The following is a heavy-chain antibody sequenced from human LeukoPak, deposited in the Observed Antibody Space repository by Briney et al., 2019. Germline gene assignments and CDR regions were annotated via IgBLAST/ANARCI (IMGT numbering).Heavy chain of an antibody. CDR3: ARGEDSSGYHDY. CDR2: INHSGST. CDR1: GGSFSGYY. D-gene: IGHD3-22*01. Sequence: PSETLSLTCAVYGGSFSGYYWSCIRQPPGKGLEWIGEINHSGSTNYNPSLKSRVTISVDTSKNQFSLKLSSVTAADTAVYYCARGEDSSGYHDYWGQGTLVTVSS. V-gene: IGHV4-34*01. J-gene: IGHJ4*02.